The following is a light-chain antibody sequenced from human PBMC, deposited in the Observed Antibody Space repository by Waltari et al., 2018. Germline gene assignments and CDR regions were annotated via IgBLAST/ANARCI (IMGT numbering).Light chain of an antibody. J-gene: IGKJ5*01. CDR2: DAS. V-gene: IGKV3-20*01. CDR1: QSVSSSY. Sequence: LVLTQSSGTLPLSPGERGTLPCRASQSVSSSYLAWYQQKFGQAPRLLIYDASSRATGIPDRFSGSGSGTDFTLTISRLEPEDFAVYYCQQYGSSLSITFGQGTRLEIK. CDR3: QQYGSSLSIT.